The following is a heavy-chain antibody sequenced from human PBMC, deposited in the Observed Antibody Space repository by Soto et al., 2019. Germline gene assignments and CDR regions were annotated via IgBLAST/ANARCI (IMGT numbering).Heavy chain of an antibody. CDR3: ARQGRCSGGSCYRLMSYYFDY. D-gene: IGHD2-15*01. Sequence: SETLSLTCTVSGGSISSSSYYWGWIRQPPGKGLEWIGSIYYSGSTYYNPSLKSRVTISVDTSKNQFSLKLSSVTAADTAVYYCARQGRCSGGSCYRLMSYYFDYWGQGTLVTVSS. J-gene: IGHJ4*02. V-gene: IGHV4-39*01. CDR1: GGSISSSSYY. CDR2: IYYSGST.